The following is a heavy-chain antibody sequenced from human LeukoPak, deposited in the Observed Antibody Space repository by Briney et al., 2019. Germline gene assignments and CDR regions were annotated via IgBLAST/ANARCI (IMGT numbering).Heavy chain of an antibody. V-gene: IGHV1-69*01. CDR1: GGTLSSYA. D-gene: IGHD2-2*02. CDR3: ARSIGYCSSTSCYTLDY. CDR2: IIPIFGTA. Sequence: SVKVSCKASGGTLSSYAISWVRQAPGQGLEWMGGIIPIFGTANYAQRFQGRVTITADESTSTAYMELSSLRSEDTAVYYCARSIGYCSSTSCYTLDYWGQGTLVTVSS. J-gene: IGHJ4*02.